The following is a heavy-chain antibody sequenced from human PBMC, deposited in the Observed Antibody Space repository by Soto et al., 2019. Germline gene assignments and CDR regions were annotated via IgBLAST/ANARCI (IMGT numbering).Heavy chain of an antibody. V-gene: IGHV3-30-3*01. Sequence: TGGSLRLSCAASGFTFSSYAMHWVRQAPGKGLEWVAVISYDGSNKYYADSVKGRFTISRDNSKNTLYLQMNSLRAEDTAVYYCARDPYQTSYSNYPDYWGQGALVTVSS. D-gene: IGHD4-4*01. J-gene: IGHJ4*02. CDR1: GFTFSSYA. CDR3: ARDPYQTSYSNYPDY. CDR2: ISYDGSNK.